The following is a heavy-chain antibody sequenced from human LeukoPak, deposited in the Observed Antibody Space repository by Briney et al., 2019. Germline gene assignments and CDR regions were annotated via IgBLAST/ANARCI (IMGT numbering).Heavy chain of an antibody. V-gene: IGHV3-48*03. D-gene: IGHD6-19*01. J-gene: IGHJ4*02. CDR3: ARALGSSGWRPFKDTFDY. CDR2: SRGSGSTI. Sequence: GGALALACGAWGCACSSDQINWVGRARGKGLTSMGYSRGSGSTIYYADSVKGRFTISRDNAKNSLYLQMNSLRAEDTAVYYCARALGSSGWRPFKDTFDYRGQGTLVTVFS. CDR1: GCACSSDQ.